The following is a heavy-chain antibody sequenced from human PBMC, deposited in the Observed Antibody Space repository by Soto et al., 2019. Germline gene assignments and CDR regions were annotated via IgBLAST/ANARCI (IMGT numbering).Heavy chain of an antibody. CDR2: ISYDGSNK. Sequence: QVQLVESGGGVVQPGRSLRLSCAASGFTFSSYGMHWVRQAPGKGLEWVAVISYDGSNKYYADSVKGRFTISRDNSNNTRYLQMNSQRAEDTVVYYCAKGPAIVLVPAAMTYYYGMDVWGQGTTVTVSS. J-gene: IGHJ6*02. V-gene: IGHV3-30*18. D-gene: IGHD2-2*01. CDR1: GFTFSSYG. CDR3: AKGPAIVLVPAAMTYYYGMDV.